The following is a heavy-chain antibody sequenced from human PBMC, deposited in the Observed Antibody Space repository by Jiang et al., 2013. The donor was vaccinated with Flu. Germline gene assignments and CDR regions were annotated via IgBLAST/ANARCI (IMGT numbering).Heavy chain of an antibody. J-gene: IGHJ4*02. CDR3: ARHRVEGYSYGYIFDY. CDR1: GYSFTNYW. V-gene: IGHV5-51*01. Sequence: GAEVKKPGESLKISCKGSGYSFTNYWIGWVRQMPGKGLEWMGIIYPGDSEIRYSPSFQGHVTISADKSISTAYLQWSSLKASDTAMYYCARHRVEGYSYGYIFDYWGQGTLVTVSS. D-gene: IGHD5-18*01. CDR2: IYPGDSEI.